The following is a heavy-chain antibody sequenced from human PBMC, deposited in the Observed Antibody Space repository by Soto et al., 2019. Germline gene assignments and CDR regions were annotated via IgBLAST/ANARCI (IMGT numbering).Heavy chain of an antibody. CDR2: IYYSGST. CDR1: GDSISSGDYY. V-gene: IGHV4-61*08. CDR3: ARLATRYYFDY. D-gene: IGHD1-1*01. J-gene: IGHJ4*02. Sequence: SETLSLTCTVSGDSISSGDYYWSWIRQPPGKGLEWIGYIYYSGSTNYNPSLKSRVTISVDTSKNQFSLKMSSVTAAGTAVYYCARLATRYYFDYWGQGTLVTVSS.